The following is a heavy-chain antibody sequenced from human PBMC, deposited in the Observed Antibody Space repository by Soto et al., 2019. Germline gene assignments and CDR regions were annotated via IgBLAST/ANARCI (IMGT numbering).Heavy chain of an antibody. D-gene: IGHD2-2*01. CDR1: GGSISSGGYY. J-gene: IGHJ4*02. V-gene: IGHV4-31*03. CDR2: IYYSGST. CDR3: ARRDIVVVPAAMRSTLFDY. Sequence: SETLSLTCTVSGGSISSGGYYWSWIRQHPGKGLEWIGYIYYSGSTYYNPSLKSRVTISVDTSKNQFSLKLSSVTAADTAVYYCARRDIVVVPAAMRSTLFDYWGQGTLVTVSS.